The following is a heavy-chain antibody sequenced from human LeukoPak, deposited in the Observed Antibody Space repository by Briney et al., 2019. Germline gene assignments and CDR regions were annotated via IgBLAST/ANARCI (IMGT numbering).Heavy chain of an antibody. V-gene: IGHV3-23*01. Sequence: GGSLRLSXAASGFTFSSYAMSWVRQAPGKGLEWVSAVSGSGGSTYYADSVKGRFTISRDNSKNTLYLQMNSLRAEDTAVYYCAKAIFGVVATPYYMDVWGKGTTVTVSS. CDR1: GFTFSSYA. D-gene: IGHD3-3*01. CDR2: VSGSGGST. J-gene: IGHJ6*03. CDR3: AKAIFGVVATPYYMDV.